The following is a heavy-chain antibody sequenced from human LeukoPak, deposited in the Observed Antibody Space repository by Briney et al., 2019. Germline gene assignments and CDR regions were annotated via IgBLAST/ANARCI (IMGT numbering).Heavy chain of an antibody. J-gene: IGHJ4*02. Sequence: PGGSLRLSCAASGFTFSSYAMSWVRQAPGKGLEWVSTFSGGGGSTNYADSVKGRFTISRDNSENTLYLQMNSLRAEDTAVYYCAKDRYSDNTGHHYENEYWGQGTLVTVSS. CDR2: FSGGGGST. V-gene: IGHV3-23*01. D-gene: IGHD3-22*01. CDR1: GFTFSSYA. CDR3: AKDRYSDNTGHHYENEY.